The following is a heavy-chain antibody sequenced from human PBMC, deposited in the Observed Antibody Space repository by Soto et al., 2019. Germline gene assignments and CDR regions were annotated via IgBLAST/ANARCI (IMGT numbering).Heavy chain of an antibody. V-gene: IGHV1-18*01. Sequence: QVQLVQSGAEVKKPGASVKVSCKASGYTFTSYGISWVRQAPGQGLEWMGWISAYNGKTNYAQKLQGRVTMTTDTSTSTAYMELRSLRSDDTAVYYCARVGGIGELGYYYYYYYMDVWGKGTTVTVSS. J-gene: IGHJ6*03. CDR2: ISAYNGKT. D-gene: IGHD3-10*01. CDR3: ARVGGIGELGYYYYYYYMDV. CDR1: GYTFTSYG.